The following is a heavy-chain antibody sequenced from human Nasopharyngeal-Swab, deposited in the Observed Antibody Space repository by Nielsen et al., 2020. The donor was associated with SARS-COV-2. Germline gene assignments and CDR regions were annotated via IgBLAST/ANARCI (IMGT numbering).Heavy chain of an antibody. CDR3: ARDGYSSIYWFDP. V-gene: IGHV4-39*07. CDR2: IYYSGST. CDR1: GGSISSSSYY. Sequence: SETLSPTCTVSGGSISSSSYYWGWIRQPPGKGLEWIGSIYYSGSTYYNPSLKSRVTISVDTSKNQFSLKLSSVTAADTAVYYCARDGYSSIYWFDPWGQGTLVTVSS. D-gene: IGHD6-13*01. J-gene: IGHJ5*02.